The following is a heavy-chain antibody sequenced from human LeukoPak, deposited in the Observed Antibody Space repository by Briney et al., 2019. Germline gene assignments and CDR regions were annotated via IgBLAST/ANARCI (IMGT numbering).Heavy chain of an antibody. Sequence: ASVKVSCKASGYTFTSYGISWVRQAPGQGLEWMGWISAYNGNTNYAQKLQGRVTMTTDTSTSTAYMELSSLRSEDTAVYYCARDGYCSGGSCYFNWFDPWGQGTLVTVSS. D-gene: IGHD2-15*01. V-gene: IGHV1-18*01. CDR2: ISAYNGNT. CDR3: ARDGYCSGGSCYFNWFDP. J-gene: IGHJ5*02. CDR1: GYTFTSYG.